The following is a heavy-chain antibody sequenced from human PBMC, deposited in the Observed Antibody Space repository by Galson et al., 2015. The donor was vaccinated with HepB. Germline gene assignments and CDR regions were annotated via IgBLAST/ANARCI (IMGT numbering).Heavy chain of an antibody. D-gene: IGHD2-2*01. CDR2: ISAYNGDT. CDR3: ARDCSSTSCYVFDY. Sequence: SCKASGYTLTSHGISWVRQAPGQGLEWMGWISAYNGDTIYAQKLQGRVTMTTDTPTSTAYMELRSLRSDDTAVYYCARDCSSTSCYVFDYWGQGTLVTVSS. J-gene: IGHJ4*02. V-gene: IGHV1-18*01. CDR1: GYTLTSHG.